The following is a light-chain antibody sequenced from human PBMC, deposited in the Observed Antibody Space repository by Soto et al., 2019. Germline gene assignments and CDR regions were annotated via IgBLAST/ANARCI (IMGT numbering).Light chain of an antibody. Sequence: EIVLTQSPGTLSLSPGERATLSCRASQSVSSNYFAWYQQKPGQAPRLLIYDASTRATGIPARFSGSGSGTEFTLTISSLQSEDFAVYYCQQYGSSPITFGQGTRVEIK. CDR1: QSVSSNY. J-gene: IGKJ5*01. CDR2: DAS. CDR3: QQYGSSPIT. V-gene: IGKV3-20*01.